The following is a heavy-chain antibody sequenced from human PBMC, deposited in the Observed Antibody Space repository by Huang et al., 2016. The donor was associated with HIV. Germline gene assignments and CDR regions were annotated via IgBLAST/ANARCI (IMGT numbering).Heavy chain of an antibody. CDR2: VSCEGSTK. Sequence: QVQLVESGGGVVQPGRSLRLSCTASGFSFSSYGMHWVRQAPGKGLEGVAVVSCEGSTKYSADSVKGRFTISRDNSKNTLYLQMNSLTVEDTAVYYCAKDKYLMSTILAYYFDCWGQGTLVTVSS. CDR1: GFSFSSYG. CDR3: AKDKYLMSTILAYYFDC. V-gene: IGHV3-30*18. J-gene: IGHJ4*02. D-gene: IGHD3-3*01.